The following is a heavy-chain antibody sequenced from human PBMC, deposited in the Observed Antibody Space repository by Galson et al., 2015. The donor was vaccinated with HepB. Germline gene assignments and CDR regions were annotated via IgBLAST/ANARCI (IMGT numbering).Heavy chain of an antibody. J-gene: IGHJ6*02. CDR1: GFTFSSYW. Sequence: SLRLSCAASGFTFSSYWMHWVRQAPGKGLVWVSRINSDGSSTSYADSVKGRFTISRDNAKNTLYLQMNSLRAEDTAVYYCARDRPGYCSSTSCYTLWGYYYYGMDVWGQGTTVTVSS. CDR2: INSDGSST. V-gene: IGHV3-74*01. D-gene: IGHD2-2*02. CDR3: ARDRPGYCSSTSCYTLWGYYYYGMDV.